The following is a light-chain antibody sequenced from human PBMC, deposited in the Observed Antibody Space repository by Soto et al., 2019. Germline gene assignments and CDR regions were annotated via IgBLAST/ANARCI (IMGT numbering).Light chain of an antibody. CDR1: SSDVGGYNY. CDR2: DVS. J-gene: IGLJ1*01. Sequence: QSALTQPASVSGSPGQSITISCTGTSSDVGGYNYGSWYQHHPGKAPKLMIYDVSNRPSGVSNRFSGPKSGNTASLTISGLQPEDEADYYCSSYTTSNTRQIVFGTGTKLTVL. V-gene: IGLV2-14*03. CDR3: SSYTTSNTRQIV.